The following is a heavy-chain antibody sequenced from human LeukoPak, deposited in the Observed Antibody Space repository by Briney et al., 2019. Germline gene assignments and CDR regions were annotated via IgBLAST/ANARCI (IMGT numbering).Heavy chain of an antibody. V-gene: IGHV1-18*04. Sequence: GASVKVSCKASGYTFTSYGISWVRQAPGQGLEWMGWISGYNGNTNYAQKLQGRIPMTTDTSTSTAYMELRSLRSDETAVYYCARDRAVAGYYYYYYGMDVWGKGTTVTVSS. CDR3: ARDRAVAGYYYYYYGMDV. J-gene: IGHJ6*04. CDR1: GYTFTSYG. CDR2: ISGYNGNT. D-gene: IGHD6-19*01.